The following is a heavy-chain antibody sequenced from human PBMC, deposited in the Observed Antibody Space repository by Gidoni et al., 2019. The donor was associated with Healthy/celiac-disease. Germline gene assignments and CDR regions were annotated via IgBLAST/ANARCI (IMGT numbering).Heavy chain of an antibody. CDR1: GFTFSSYA. D-gene: IGHD3-22*01. CDR2: ISYDGSNK. V-gene: IGHV3-30-3*01. CDR3: AAGYYDSSGYPYWYFDL. Sequence: QVQLVESGGGVVQPGRSLRLSCAASGFTFSSYAMHWVRQAPGKGLEWVAVISYDGSNKYYADSVKGRFTISRDNSKNTLYLQMNSLRAEDTAVYYCAAGYYDSSGYPYWYFDLWGRGTLVTVSS. J-gene: IGHJ2*01.